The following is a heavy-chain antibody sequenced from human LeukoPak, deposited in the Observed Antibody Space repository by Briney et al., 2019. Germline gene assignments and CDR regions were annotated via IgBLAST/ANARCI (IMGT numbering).Heavy chain of an antibody. D-gene: IGHD6-6*01. CDR2: IRYDGSNK. V-gene: IGHV3-30*02. J-gene: IGHJ3*02. Sequence: GGSLRLSCAASGFTFSSYGMHWVRQAPGKGLEWVAFIRYDGSNKYYADSVKGRFTISRDNAKNSLYLQMNSLRAEDMALYYCAKDRYSSSSGALGAFDIWGQGTMVTVSS. CDR3: AKDRYSSSSGALGAFDI. CDR1: GFTFSSYG.